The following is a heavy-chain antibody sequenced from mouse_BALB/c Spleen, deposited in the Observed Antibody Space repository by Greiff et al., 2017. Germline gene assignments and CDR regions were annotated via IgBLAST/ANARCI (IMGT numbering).Heavy chain of an antibody. CDR2: IRNKANGYTT. CDR3: ARDYYGSSDYFDY. D-gene: IGHD1-1*01. J-gene: IGHJ2*01. CDR1: GFTFTDYY. V-gene: IGHV7-3*02. Sequence: EVKLVESGGGLVQPGGSLRLSCATSGFTFTDYYMSWVRQPPGKALEWLGFIRNKANGYTTEYSASVKGRFTISRDNSQSILYLQMNTLRAEDSATYYCARDYYGSSDYFDYWGQGTTLTVSS.